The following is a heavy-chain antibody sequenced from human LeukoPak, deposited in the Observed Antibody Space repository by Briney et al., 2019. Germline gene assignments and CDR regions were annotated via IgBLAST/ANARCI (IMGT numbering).Heavy chain of an antibody. CDR1: GFTFSSYA. CDR3: ARGSGGSLTAYFDY. Sequence: GGSLRLSCAASGFTFSSYAMHWVRQAPGKGLEWVGVISYDGSTKYYADSVKGRFTISRDNSKNTLYLQMNSLRADDTAVYNCARGSGGSLTAYFDYWGQGTLVTVSS. CDR2: ISYDGSTK. D-gene: IGHD2-15*01. J-gene: IGHJ4*02. V-gene: IGHV3-30-3*01.